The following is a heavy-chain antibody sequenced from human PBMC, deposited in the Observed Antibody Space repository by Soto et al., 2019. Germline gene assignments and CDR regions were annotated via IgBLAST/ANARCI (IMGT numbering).Heavy chain of an antibody. J-gene: IGHJ4*02. CDR2: IYYNGNT. CDR3: ARDGGSSHGPGHPHYFDY. CDR1: GGSISSGDYY. Sequence: QVQLQESGPGLVKPSQTLSLTCTVSGGSISSGDYYWSWIRQRPGKDLEGIASIYYNGNTYYAPSLTSRATTTLHTSRNQFFLNLNSVTAADTAVYYCARDGGSSHGPGHPHYFDYWGQGTLVTVSS. V-gene: IGHV4-31*03. D-gene: IGHD2-2*01.